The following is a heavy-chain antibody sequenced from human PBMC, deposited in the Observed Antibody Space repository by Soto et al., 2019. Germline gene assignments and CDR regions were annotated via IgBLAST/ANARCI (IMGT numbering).Heavy chain of an antibody. CDR3: ARVGSSWDQFDY. D-gene: IGHD6-13*01. Sequence: GGSLRLSCAASGFTLSNHWIFWVRQAPGKGLVWVSRTNGDGSITNYADSVKGRFTMSRDNAKNTLYLQMNSLRAEDTAVYFYARVGSSWDQFDYWGQGTLVTVPQ. V-gene: IGHV3-74*01. CDR1: GFTLSNHW. CDR2: TNGDGSIT. J-gene: IGHJ4*02.